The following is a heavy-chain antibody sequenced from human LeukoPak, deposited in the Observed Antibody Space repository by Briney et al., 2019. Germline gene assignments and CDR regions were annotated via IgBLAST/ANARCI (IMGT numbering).Heavy chain of an antibody. CDR1: GFTFSSYW. CDR3: AKDYGSGSYPARRWFDP. V-gene: IGHV3-74*01. D-gene: IGHD3-10*01. Sequence: GGSLRLSCAASGFTFSSYWMHWVRQAPGKGLVWVSRINTDGSSTSYADSVKGRFTISRDNSKNTLYLQMNSLRAEDTAVYYCAKDYGSGSYPARRWFDPWGQGTLVTVSS. CDR2: INTDGSST. J-gene: IGHJ5*02.